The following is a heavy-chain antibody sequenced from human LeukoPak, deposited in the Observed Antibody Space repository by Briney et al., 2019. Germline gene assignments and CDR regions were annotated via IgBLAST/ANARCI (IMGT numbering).Heavy chain of an antibody. D-gene: IGHD3-10*01. CDR3: AKVHYYGSGSYYNPYFDY. V-gene: IGHV3-30*18. CDR2: ISYNGINE. CDR1: GFSFSDYN. J-gene: IGHJ4*02. Sequence: GGSLRLSCAASGFSFSDYNMHWVRQAPGKGLEWMAVISYNGINEYYADSVKGRFTISRDNSKNTLYLQMNSLRAEDTAVYYCAKVHYYGSGSYYNPYFDYWGQGTLVTVSS.